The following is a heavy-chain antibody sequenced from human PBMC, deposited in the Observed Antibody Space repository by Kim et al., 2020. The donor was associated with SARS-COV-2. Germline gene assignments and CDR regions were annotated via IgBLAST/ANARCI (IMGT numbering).Heavy chain of an antibody. Sequence: SETLSLTCAVYGGSFSGYYWSWIRQPPGKGLEWIGEINHSGSTNYNPSLKSRVTISVDTSKNQFSLKLSSVTAADTAVYYCARGAGTMVRGVIITYYYYGMDVWGQGTTVTVSS. D-gene: IGHD3-10*01. CDR3: ARGAGTMVRGVIITYYYYGMDV. CDR1: GGSFSGYY. CDR2: INHSGST. V-gene: IGHV4-34*01. J-gene: IGHJ6*02.